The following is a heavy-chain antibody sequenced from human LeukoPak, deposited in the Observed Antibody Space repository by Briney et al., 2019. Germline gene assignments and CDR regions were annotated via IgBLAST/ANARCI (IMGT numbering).Heavy chain of an antibody. J-gene: IGHJ6*02. CDR2: ISGSGGST. CDR1: GFTFSSYA. V-gene: IGHV3-23*01. CDR3: AKGATMVRGVRYYHYGMDV. Sequence: GGSLRLSCAASGFTFSSYAMSWVRQAPGKGLEWVSAISGSGGSTYYADSVKGRFTISRDNSKNTLYLQMNSLRAEDTAVYYCAKGATMVRGVRYYHYGMDVWGQGTTVTVSS. D-gene: IGHD3-10*01.